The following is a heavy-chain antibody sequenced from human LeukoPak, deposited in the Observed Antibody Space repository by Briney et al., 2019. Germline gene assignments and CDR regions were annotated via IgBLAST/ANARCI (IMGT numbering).Heavy chain of an antibody. J-gene: IGHJ5*02. Sequence: SQTLSLTCAVSGGSISSGGYRWTWIRQPPGKGLEWIGEINHSGSTNYNPSLKSRVTISVDTSKNQFSLKLSSVTAADTAVYYCARPYCSGGSCSNWFDPWRQGTLVTVSS. V-gene: IGHV4-30-2*01. D-gene: IGHD2-15*01. CDR1: GGSISSGGYR. CDR3: ARPYCSGGSCSNWFDP. CDR2: INHSGST.